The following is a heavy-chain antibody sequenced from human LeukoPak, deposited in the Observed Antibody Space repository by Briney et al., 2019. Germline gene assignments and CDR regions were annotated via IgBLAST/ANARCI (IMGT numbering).Heavy chain of an antibody. CDR1: GFTFSSYW. V-gene: IGHV3-74*01. CDR3: ANHRRDSGSYSLDY. J-gene: IGHJ4*02. CDR2: INTDGSST. D-gene: IGHD3-10*01. Sequence: GGSLRLSCAASGFTFSSYWMHWVRQAPGKGLVWVSRINTDGSSTSYADSVKGRFTISRDNAKNTLYLQMNSLRAEDTAVYYCANHRRDSGSYSLDYWGQGTLVTVSS.